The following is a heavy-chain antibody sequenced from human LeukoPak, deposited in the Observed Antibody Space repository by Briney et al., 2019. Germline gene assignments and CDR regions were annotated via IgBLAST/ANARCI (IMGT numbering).Heavy chain of an antibody. CDR2: IYTSGST. V-gene: IGHV4-61*02. CDR1: GGSISSGSYY. CDR3: ARDQVPEVGAIGGWFDP. Sequence: PSQTLSLTCTVSGGSISSGSYYWSWIRQPAGKGLEWIGRIYTSGSTNYNPSLKSRVTISVDKSKNQFSLKLSSVTAADTAVYYCARDQVPEVGAIGGWFDPWGQGTLVTVSS. J-gene: IGHJ5*02. D-gene: IGHD1-26*01.